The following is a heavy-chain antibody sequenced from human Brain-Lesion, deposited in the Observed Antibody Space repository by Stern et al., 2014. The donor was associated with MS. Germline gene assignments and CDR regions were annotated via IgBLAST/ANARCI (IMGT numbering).Heavy chain of an antibody. CDR2: ISWNSGTI. CDR1: GFPFDDYA. CDR3: ARDITGSSAYFAY. V-gene: IGHV3-9*01. Sequence: QLVESGGDLVQPGRSLRLSCAAFGFPFDDYAMHWVRQAPGTGLAWVAGISWNSGTIGYADSVKGRFTTSRDNAYSSLYLQMNSLRPEDTALYYCARDITGSSAYFAYWGQGTLVTVSS. J-gene: IGHJ4*02. D-gene: IGHD1-14*01.